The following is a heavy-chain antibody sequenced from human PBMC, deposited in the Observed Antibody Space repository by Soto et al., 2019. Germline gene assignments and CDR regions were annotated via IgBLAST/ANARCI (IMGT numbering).Heavy chain of an antibody. CDR2: IKSKTDGGTT. CDR3: TTWSLYGDYYFDY. J-gene: IGHJ4*02. V-gene: IGHV3-15*01. Sequence: GGSLRLSCAASGFTFSNAWMSWVRQAPGKGLELVGRIKSKTDGGTTDYAAPVKGRFTISRDDSKNTLYLQMNSLKTEDTAVYYCTTWSLYGDYYFDYWGQGTLVTVSS. D-gene: IGHD4-17*01. CDR1: GFTFSNAW.